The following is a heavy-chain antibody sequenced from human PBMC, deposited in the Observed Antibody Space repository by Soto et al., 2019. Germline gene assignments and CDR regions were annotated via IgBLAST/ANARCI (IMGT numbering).Heavy chain of an antibody. CDR3: AAEGDYSYDTSGYTYYYYGMDV. D-gene: IGHD3-22*01. J-gene: IGHJ6*02. V-gene: IGHV1-58*01. Sequence: GASVKVSCKASGFTFTSSAVQWVRQARGQRLEWIGWIVVGSGNTNYAQKFQERVTITRDMSTSTAYMELSSLRSEDTAVYYCAAEGDYSYDTSGYTYYYYGMDVWGQGTTVTVSS. CDR2: IVVGSGNT. CDR1: GFTFTSSA.